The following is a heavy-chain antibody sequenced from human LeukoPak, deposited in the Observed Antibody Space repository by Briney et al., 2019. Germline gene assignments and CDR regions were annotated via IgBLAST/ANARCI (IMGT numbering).Heavy chain of an antibody. CDR1: GGSISSSSYY. J-gene: IGHJ4*02. CDR2: IYTSGST. D-gene: IGHD3-22*01. CDR3: ARYYDTSAYYYFDY. Sequence: PSETLSLTCTVSGGSISSSSYYWGWIRQPPGKGLEWIGHIYTSGSTNYNPSLKSRVTMSVDTSKNQFSLKLSSVTAADTAVYYCARYYDTSAYYYFDYWGQGTVVTVSS. V-gene: IGHV4-61*05.